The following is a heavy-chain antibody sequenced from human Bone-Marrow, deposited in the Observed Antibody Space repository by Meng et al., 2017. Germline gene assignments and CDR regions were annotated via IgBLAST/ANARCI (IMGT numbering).Heavy chain of an antibody. D-gene: IGHD5-12*01. CDR3: ARERSLVSGYDHKYFDY. CDR2: IIPIFGTA. Sequence: SVKVSCKASGGTFSSYAISWVRQAPGQGLEWMGGIIPIFGTANYAQKFQGRVTITADKSTSTAYMELSSLRSEDTAVYYCARERSLVSGYDHKYFDYWGQGTLVTVSS. J-gene: IGHJ4*02. CDR1: GGTFSSYA. V-gene: IGHV1-69*06.